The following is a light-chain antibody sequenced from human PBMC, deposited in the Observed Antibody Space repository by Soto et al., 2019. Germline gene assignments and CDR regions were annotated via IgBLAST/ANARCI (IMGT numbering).Light chain of an antibody. Sequence: IQLTQSPSSLSASVGDRVTITCRASQAINSYLAWYQQEPEKAPKLLIYGGSTLQSGVPSRFSGSGSGTDFTLTISSLQSEDFATYYCQHLNAFPLTFGGGTKVEI. V-gene: IGKV1-9*01. CDR2: GGS. J-gene: IGKJ4*01. CDR1: QAINSY. CDR3: QHLNAFPLT.